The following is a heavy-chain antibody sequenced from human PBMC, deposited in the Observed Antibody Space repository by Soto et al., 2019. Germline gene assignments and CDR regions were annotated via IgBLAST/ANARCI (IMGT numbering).Heavy chain of an antibody. CDR1: GFTFSSYS. V-gene: IGHV3-21*01. CDR2: ISSSSSSYI. Sequence: GGSLRLSCAASGFTFSSYSMNWVRQAPGKGLEWVSSISSSSSSYIYYADSVKGRFTISRDNAKNSLYLQMNSLRAEDTAVYYCARDTGRQQQLVRELDYWGQGTLVTVSS. CDR3: ARDTGRQQQLVRELDY. J-gene: IGHJ4*02. D-gene: IGHD6-13*01.